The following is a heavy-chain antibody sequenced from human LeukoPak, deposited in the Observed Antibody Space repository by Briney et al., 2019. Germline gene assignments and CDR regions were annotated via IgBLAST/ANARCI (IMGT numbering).Heavy chain of an antibody. D-gene: IGHD5-12*01. CDR2: ISSSSSTI. CDR1: EVTVSINY. Sequence: GSLRLSCAASEVTVSINYMSWVRQAPGKGLEWVSYISSSSSTIYYADSVKGRFTISRDNAKNSLYLQMNSMRDEETAVCYRANSGYDIDYWGQGTLVTVSS. J-gene: IGHJ4*02. CDR3: ANSGYDIDY. V-gene: IGHV3-48*02.